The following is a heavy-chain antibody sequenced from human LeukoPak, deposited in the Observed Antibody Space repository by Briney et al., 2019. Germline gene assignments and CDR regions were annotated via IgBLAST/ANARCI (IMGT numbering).Heavy chain of an antibody. D-gene: IGHD7-27*01. J-gene: IGHJ5*02. CDR1: GGSISSYY. CDR2: IYYSGST. Sequence: SETLSLTCTVSGGSISSYYWSWIRQPPGKGLEWIGYIYYSGSTNYNPSLKSRVTISVDTSKNQFSLKLSSVTAADTPVYYCARLTWGFWFDPWGQGTLVTVSS. V-gene: IGHV4-59*08. CDR3: ARLTWGFWFDP.